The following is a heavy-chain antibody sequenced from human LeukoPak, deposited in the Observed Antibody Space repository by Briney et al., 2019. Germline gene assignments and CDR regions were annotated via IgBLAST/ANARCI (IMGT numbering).Heavy chain of an antibody. D-gene: IGHD1-20*01. J-gene: IGHJ3*02. Sequence: GGSVRLSRASSVFIFSRYWMSWVRQAPGRGLERVANIKQDGSEKYYVDSVKGRFTISRDNAKNSLYLQMNSLRAEDTAVYYCARARITGKRDAFDIWGQGTMVTVSS. V-gene: IGHV3-7*04. CDR2: IKQDGSEK. CDR3: ARARITGKRDAFDI. CDR1: VFIFSRYW.